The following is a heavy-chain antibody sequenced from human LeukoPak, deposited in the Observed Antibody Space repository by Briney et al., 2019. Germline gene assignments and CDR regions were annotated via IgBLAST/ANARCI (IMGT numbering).Heavy chain of an antibody. Sequence: SETLSLTCTVSGGSISSYYWSWIRHPPGKGLEWIGYIYYTGSTKYNPSLKSRVTISVDTPKNQFSLKLRSVTAADTAVYYFVRGIAAAGLYFDYWGQGTLVTVSS. CDR2: IYYTGST. CDR1: GGSISSYY. D-gene: IGHD6-13*01. V-gene: IGHV4-59*01. CDR3: VRGIAAAGLYFDY. J-gene: IGHJ4*02.